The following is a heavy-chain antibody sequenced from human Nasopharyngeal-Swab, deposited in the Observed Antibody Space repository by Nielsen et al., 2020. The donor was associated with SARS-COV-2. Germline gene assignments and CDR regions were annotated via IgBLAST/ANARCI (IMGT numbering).Heavy chain of an antibody. J-gene: IGHJ4*02. V-gene: IGHV3-30*18. CDR2: ISHDGGNE. D-gene: IGHD6-19*01. Sequence: GRSLRLSCAASGMACSSYGMHWVRQAAGKGLEWVTVISHDGGNEYYADSVKGRFTISRDNSKNALYLQMNSLRPEDTATYYCAKDSGSGWFSLFDHWGRGTVVTVSS. CDR3: AKDSGSGWFSLFDH. CDR1: GMACSSYG.